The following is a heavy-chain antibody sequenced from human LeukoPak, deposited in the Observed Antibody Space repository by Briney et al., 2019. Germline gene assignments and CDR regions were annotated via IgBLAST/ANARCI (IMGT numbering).Heavy chain of an antibody. D-gene: IGHD3-22*01. CDR3: AKGYYDGDGYSPFHY. Sequence: GGSLRLSCAASGFTFSSYAMSWVRQAPGMGLEWVSSIRDSGGNTYYADSVKGRFTISRDNSKNTLYLQMNSLRAEDTAVYYCAKGYYDGDGYSPFHYWGQGTLVTVSS. CDR1: GFTFSSYA. CDR2: IRDSGGNT. V-gene: IGHV3-23*01. J-gene: IGHJ4*02.